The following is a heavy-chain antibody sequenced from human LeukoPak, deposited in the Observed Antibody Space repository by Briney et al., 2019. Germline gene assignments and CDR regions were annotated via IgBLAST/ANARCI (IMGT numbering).Heavy chain of an antibody. CDR2: ISSSGSTI. CDR1: GFTFSSYA. V-gene: IGHV3-23*01. CDR3: AKDISVGATYFDY. D-gene: IGHD1-26*01. J-gene: IGHJ4*02. Sequence: PGGSLRLSCAASGFTFSSYAMSWVRQAPGKGLEWVSYISSSGSTIYYADSVKGRFTISRDNSKNTLYLQMNSLRAEDTAVYYCAKDISVGATYFDYWGQGTLVTVSS.